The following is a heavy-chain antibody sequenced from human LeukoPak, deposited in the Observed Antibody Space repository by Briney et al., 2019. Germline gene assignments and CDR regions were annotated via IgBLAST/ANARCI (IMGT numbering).Heavy chain of an antibody. Sequence: SVKVSCKASGYTFTSYDINWVRQAPGQGLEWMGGIIPIFGTANYAQKFQGRVTITADESTSTAYMELSSLRSEDTAVYYCARDQGAVAANWFDPWGQGTLVTVSS. J-gene: IGHJ5*02. D-gene: IGHD6-19*01. CDR1: GYTFTSYD. V-gene: IGHV1-69*13. CDR2: IIPIFGTA. CDR3: ARDQGAVAANWFDP.